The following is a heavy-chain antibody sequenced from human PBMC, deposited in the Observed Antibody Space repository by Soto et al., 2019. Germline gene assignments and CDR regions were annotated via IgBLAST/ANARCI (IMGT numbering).Heavy chain of an antibody. CDR1: GGSSSSGDYY. Sequence: QVQLQESGPGLVKPSQNLSLTCTVSGGSSSSGDYYWSWIRQPPGKGLEWIGDIYYSGSTYYNPSLKSRVTISVATSTNQFSLKLGSVTASDTAVYYCARNRVTQSDSWGQGTLVTVSS. D-gene: IGHD2-21*02. V-gene: IGHV4-30-4*01. CDR3: ARNRVTQSDS. J-gene: IGHJ4*02. CDR2: IYYSGST.